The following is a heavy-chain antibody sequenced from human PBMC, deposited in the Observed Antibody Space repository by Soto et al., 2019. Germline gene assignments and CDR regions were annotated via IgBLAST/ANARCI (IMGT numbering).Heavy chain of an antibody. D-gene: IGHD3-3*01. CDR1: GFNFSDFY. CDR2: ISSSGTTM. V-gene: IGHV3-11*01. J-gene: IGHJ6*03. Sequence: QVVESGGGLVNPGGSLRLSCAASGFNFSDFYMTWIRQAPVKGVECVSYISSSGTTMYYGDSVRGRFTISRDNAKNLLYLQMDSLRAENTAEYNCARVMRTYDLSTYKYYYYYMNVWGKGTAVTVSS. CDR3: ARVMRTYDLSTYKYYYYYMNV.